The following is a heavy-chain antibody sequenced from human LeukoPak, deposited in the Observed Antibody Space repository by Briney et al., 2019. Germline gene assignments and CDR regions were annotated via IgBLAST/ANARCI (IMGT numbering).Heavy chain of an antibody. V-gene: IGHV4-34*01. J-gene: IGHJ4*02. CDR1: GGSFSGYY. Sequence: ASETLSLTCAVYGGSFSGYYWSWIRQPPGKGLEWIGEINHSGSTNYNPSLKSRVTISVDTSKNQFSLKLSSVTAADTAVYYCARDGVATSTDLDYWGQGTLVTVSS. D-gene: IGHD5-12*01. CDR2: INHSGST. CDR3: ARDGVATSTDLDY.